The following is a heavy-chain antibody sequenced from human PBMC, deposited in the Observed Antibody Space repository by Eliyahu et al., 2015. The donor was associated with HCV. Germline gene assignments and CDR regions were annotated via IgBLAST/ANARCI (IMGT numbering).Heavy chain of an antibody. CDR1: GFTFSSYG. CDR2: IWYDGSNK. CDR3: ARDPQLDYYDSSGSFDY. V-gene: IGHV3-33*01. Sequence: QVQLVESGGGVVQPGRSLRLSCAASGFTFSSYGMHWVRQAPGKGLEWVAVIWYDGSNKYYADSVKGRFTISRDNSKNTLYLQMNSLRAEDTAVYYCARDPQLDYYDSSGSFDYWGQGTLVTVSS. J-gene: IGHJ4*02. D-gene: IGHD3-22*01.